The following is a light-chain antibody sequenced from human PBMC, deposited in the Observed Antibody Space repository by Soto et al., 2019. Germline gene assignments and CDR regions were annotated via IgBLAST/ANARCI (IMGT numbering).Light chain of an antibody. CDR1: SSDVGGYNS. V-gene: IGLV2-14*01. Sequence: QSALTQPASVSGSPGQSIAISCTGTSSDVGGYNSVSWYQQYPGKAPKLMIHDVSNRPSGVSDRFSGSKSGNTASLTISGLQAEDEADYYCNSWTSSSSYVFGSGTKVTVL. CDR3: NSWTSSSSYV. J-gene: IGLJ1*01. CDR2: DVS.